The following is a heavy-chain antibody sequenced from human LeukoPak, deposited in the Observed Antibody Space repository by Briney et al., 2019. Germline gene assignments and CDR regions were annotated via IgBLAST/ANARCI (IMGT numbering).Heavy chain of an antibody. Sequence: PGESLKISCKGSGYSFTSYWIGWVRQMPGKGLEWMGIIYPGDSDTRYSPSFQGQVTISADKSISTAYLQWSSLKASDTAMYYCARSYDILTGMYNWFDPWGQGTLVTVPS. D-gene: IGHD3-9*01. J-gene: IGHJ5*02. CDR2: IYPGDSDT. CDR1: GYSFTSYW. CDR3: ARSYDILTGMYNWFDP. V-gene: IGHV5-51*01.